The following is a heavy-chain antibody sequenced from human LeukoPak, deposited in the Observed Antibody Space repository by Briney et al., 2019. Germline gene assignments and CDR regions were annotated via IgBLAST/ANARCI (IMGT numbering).Heavy chain of an antibody. CDR2: IYYSGST. D-gene: IGHD4-17*01. CDR1: GGSLSSYY. Sequence: SETLSLTCTVSGGSLSSYYWSWIRQPPGKGLEWIGYIYYSGSTNYNPSLKSRVTISVDTSKNQFSLKLSSVTAADTAVYYCARDLGTVTTNWFDPWGQGTLVTVSS. V-gene: IGHV4-59*01. CDR3: ARDLGTVTTNWFDP. J-gene: IGHJ5*02.